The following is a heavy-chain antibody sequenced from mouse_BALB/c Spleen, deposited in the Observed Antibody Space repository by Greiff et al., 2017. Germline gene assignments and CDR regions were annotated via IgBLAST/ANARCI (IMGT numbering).Heavy chain of an antibody. CDR1: GYTFTSYW. J-gene: IGHJ2*01. Sequence: VQLQQSGAELAKPGASVKMSCKASGYTFTSYWMHWVKQRPGQGLEWIGYINPSTGYTEYNQKFKDKATLTADKSSSTAYMQLSSLTSEDSAVYYGARRVRRALDDWGQGTTLTVSS. D-gene: IGHD2-14*01. V-gene: IGHV1-7*01. CDR3: ARRVRRALDD. CDR2: INPSTGYT.